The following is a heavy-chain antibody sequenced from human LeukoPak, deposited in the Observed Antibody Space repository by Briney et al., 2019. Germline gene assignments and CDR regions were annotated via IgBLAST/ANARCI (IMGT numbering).Heavy chain of an antibody. Sequence: SETLSLTCAVYGGSFSGYYWSWIRQPPGKGLEWIGEINHSGSTNYNPSLKSRVTISVDTSKNQFSLKLSSVTAADTAAYYCAACLSATWAIDYWGQGTLVTVSS. CDR2: INHSGST. D-gene: IGHD1-1*01. V-gene: IGHV4-34*01. CDR3: AACLSATWAIDY. CDR1: GGSFSGYY. J-gene: IGHJ4*02.